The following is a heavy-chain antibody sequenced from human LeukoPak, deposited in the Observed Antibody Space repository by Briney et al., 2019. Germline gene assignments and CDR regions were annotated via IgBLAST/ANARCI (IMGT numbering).Heavy chain of an antibody. CDR2: INRDGSST. CDR3: ARENIGGDYYDSSGYYYGY. V-gene: IGHV3-74*01. D-gene: IGHD3-22*01. CDR1: GFTFSSYW. J-gene: IGHJ4*02. Sequence: GGSLRLSCAASGFTFSSYWMHWVRQAPGKGLVWVSRINRDGSSTSYADSVKGRFTISRDNAKNTLYLQMNSLRAEDTAVYYCARENIGGDYYDSSGYYYGYWGQGTLVTVSS.